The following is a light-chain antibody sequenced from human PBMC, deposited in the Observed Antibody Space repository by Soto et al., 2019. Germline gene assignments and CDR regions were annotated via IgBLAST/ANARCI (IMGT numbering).Light chain of an antibody. CDR3: QQYGVSWT. CDR2: GAS. CDR1: QSVNTN. J-gene: IGKJ1*01. V-gene: IGKV3-20*01. Sequence: EIVMTQSPATLSVSPGERATFSCRASQSVNTNLAWYQLKPGQAPRLLIYGASSRATGIPDRFSGSGSGTDFTLTISRLEPEDFAVYYCQQYGVSWTFGQGTKVDIK.